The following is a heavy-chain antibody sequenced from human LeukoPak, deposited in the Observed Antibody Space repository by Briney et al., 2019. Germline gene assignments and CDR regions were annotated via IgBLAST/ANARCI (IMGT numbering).Heavy chain of an antibody. V-gene: IGHV3-11*01. CDR1: GFTFSDYY. J-gene: IGHJ4*02. D-gene: IGHD6-6*01. CDR3: ARDGTKYYSSLAD. Sequence: GGSLRLSCAASGFTFSDYYMSWIRQDPGKGLEWVSYISSSGSTIYYADSVKGRFTISRDNAKNSLYLQMNSLRAEDTAVYYCARDGTKYYSSLADWGQGTLVTVSS. CDR2: ISSSGSTI.